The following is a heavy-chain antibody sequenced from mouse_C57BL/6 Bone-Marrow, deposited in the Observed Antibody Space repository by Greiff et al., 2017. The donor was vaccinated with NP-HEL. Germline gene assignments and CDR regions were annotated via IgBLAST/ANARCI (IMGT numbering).Heavy chain of an antibody. V-gene: IGHV5-4*03. D-gene: IGHD1-1*01. CDR2: ISDGGSYT. CDR1: GFTFSSYA. Sequence: EVKLMESGGGLVKPGGSLKLSCAASGFTFSSYAMSWVRQTPEKRLEWVATISDGGSYTYYPDNVKGRFTISRDNAKNNLYLQMSHLKSEDTAMYYCAVTVVAHYFDYWGQGTTLTVSS. J-gene: IGHJ2*01. CDR3: AVTVVAHYFDY.